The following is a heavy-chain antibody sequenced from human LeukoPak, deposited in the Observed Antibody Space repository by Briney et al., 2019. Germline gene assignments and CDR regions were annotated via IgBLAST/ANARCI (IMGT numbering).Heavy chain of an antibody. CDR3: AKGGKWDVTPFDY. CDR2: ISGGGGST. CDR1: GFTFSTYA. D-gene: IGHD1-26*01. Sequence: AGGSLRLSCAASGFTFSTYAMSWVRQAPGKGLEWVSTISGGGGSTYYAASVKGRFTISRDNSKNTLYLQVNSLRAEDTAVYYCAKGGKWDVTPFDYWGQGTLVTVSS. V-gene: IGHV3-23*01. J-gene: IGHJ4*02.